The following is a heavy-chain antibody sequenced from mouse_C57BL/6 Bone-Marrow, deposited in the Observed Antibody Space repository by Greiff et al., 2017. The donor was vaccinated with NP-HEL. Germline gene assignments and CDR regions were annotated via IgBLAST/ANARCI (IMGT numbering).Heavy chain of an antibody. CDR3: ARRFFYYYGSSLFAY. CDR2: ISSGGSYT. J-gene: IGHJ3*01. CDR1: GFTFSSYG. D-gene: IGHD1-1*01. V-gene: IGHV5-6*01. Sequence: EVHLVESGGDLVKPGGSLKLSCAASGFTFSSYGMSWVRQTPDKRLEWVATISSGGSYTYYPDSVKGRFTLPRDNAKNTLYLQMSSLKSEDTAMYYCARRFFYYYGSSLFAYWGQGTLVTVSA.